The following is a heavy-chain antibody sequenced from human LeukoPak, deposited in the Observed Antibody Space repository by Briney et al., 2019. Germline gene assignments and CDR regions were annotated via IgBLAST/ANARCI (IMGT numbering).Heavy chain of an antibody. V-gene: IGHV4-4*07. D-gene: IGHD2-15*01. CDR3: VRENLEDTFYYYMDV. Sequence: SETLSLTCTVSGGSIRNYYWNWVRQPAGMGLEWLGRIYSSGSTNYNPSLKSRVTMSVYTSKNQFSLKLYSVTAADTAVYYCVRENLEDTFYYYMDVWGKGTTVTVSS. CDR1: GGSIRNYY. CDR2: IYSSGST. J-gene: IGHJ6*03.